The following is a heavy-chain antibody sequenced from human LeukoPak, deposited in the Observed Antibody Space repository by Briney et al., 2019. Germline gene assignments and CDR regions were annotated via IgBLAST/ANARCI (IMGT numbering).Heavy chain of an antibody. CDR1: GDSISRGSYS. CDR3: ARWLRFDSAFDI. J-gene: IGHJ3*02. Sequence: PSETLSLTCTVSGDSISRGSYSWSWIRQPAGKGLEWIGLIYTSGSPNYNPSLKSRVTMSVDTSKNQFSLNLTSVTAVDTAVYYCARWLRFDSAFDIWGQGTMVTVSS. V-gene: IGHV4-61*02. CDR2: IYTSGSP. D-gene: IGHD5-12*01.